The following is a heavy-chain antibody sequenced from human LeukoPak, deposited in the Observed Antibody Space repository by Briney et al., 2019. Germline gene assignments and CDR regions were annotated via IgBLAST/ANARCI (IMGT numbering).Heavy chain of an antibody. V-gene: IGHV3-74*01. J-gene: IGHJ4*02. CDR1: GFTFSSHW. Sequence: GGSLRLSRAASGFTFSSHWMHWVRQAPGEGLVWVSRVYNDGSTTNYADSVKGRFTISRDNAKNTLYLQMNSLRAEDMAVYYCARESGSSRFFDYWGQGTLVTVSS. CDR2: VYNDGSTT. CDR3: ARESGSSRFFDY. D-gene: IGHD6-6*01.